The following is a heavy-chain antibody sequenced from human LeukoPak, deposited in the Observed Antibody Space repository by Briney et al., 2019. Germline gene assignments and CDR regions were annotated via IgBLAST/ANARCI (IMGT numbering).Heavy chain of an antibody. V-gene: IGHV1-69*13. CDR1: GGTFSSYA. Sequence: GASVKVSCKASGGTFSSYAISWVRQAPGQGLEWMGGIIPIFDTADYAQKFQDRVTITADESTSTAYMELSSLRSGDTAVYYCARGGGAGGITIILEAFDYWGQGTLVTVSS. CDR3: ARGGGAGGITIILEAFDY. J-gene: IGHJ4*02. D-gene: IGHD3-22*01. CDR2: IIPIFDTA.